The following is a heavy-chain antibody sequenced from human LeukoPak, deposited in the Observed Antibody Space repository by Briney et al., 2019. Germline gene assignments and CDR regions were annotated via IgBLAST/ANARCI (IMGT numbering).Heavy chain of an antibody. CDR1: GFTFSDYQ. CDR3: ASEIKYGSSWYAAFGI. Sequence: GGSLRLSCAASGFTFSDYQMNWVRQIPGKGLEWISYITNNGNTIYYGDSVQGRFTISRDNAKNSLYLQMNSLSAEDTAVYYCASEIKYGSSWYAAFGIWGQGTMVTVSS. CDR2: ITNNGNTI. J-gene: IGHJ3*02. V-gene: IGHV3-48*03. D-gene: IGHD6-13*01.